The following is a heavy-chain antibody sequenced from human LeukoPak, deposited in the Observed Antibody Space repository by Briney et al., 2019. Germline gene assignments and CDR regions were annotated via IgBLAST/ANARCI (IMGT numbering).Heavy chain of an antibody. CDR3: AKAPMEDSWYLHFDY. CDR1: GFTFSSCA. Sequence: GGSLRLSCAASGFTFSSCAMSWVRQAPGKGLEWVSAITNSGGNTYYADSVKGRFTISRDNSKNTLYLQINSLRAEDTAIYYCAKAPMEDSWYLHFDYWGQGTLVTVSS. CDR2: ITNSGGNT. D-gene: IGHD6-13*01. V-gene: IGHV3-23*01. J-gene: IGHJ4*02.